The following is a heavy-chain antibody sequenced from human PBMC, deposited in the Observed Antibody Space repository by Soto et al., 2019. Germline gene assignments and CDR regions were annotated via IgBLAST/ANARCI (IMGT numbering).Heavy chain of an antibody. J-gene: IGHJ4*02. V-gene: IGHV3-23*01. CDR3: ARGGPSAGWYSPDC. CDR2: ISGSGGST. Sequence: EVQLLESGGGLVQPGGSLRLSCAASGFTFSTYAMNWVRQAPGKGLEWVSSISGSGGSTYYADSVKGRFSISRDDSQNTLYLQVNSLRAEDTALYYCARGGPSAGWYSPDCWGQGTLVTVSS. D-gene: IGHD6-19*01. CDR1: GFTFSTYA.